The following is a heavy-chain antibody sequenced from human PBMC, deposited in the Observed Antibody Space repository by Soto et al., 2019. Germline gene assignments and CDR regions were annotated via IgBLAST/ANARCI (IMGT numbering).Heavy chain of an antibody. V-gene: IGHV1-69*02. CDR1: GGTFSSYT. J-gene: IGHJ4*02. CDR3: ARPPFPGCLNAVCYPLDY. Sequence: GASVKVSCKASGGTFSSYTISWVRQAPGQGLEWMGRIIPILGIANYAQKFQGRVTMTRDTSTTTVYMEVSSLKSEDTAVYYCARPPFPGCLNAVCYPLDYWGQGTLVTVPS. CDR2: IIPILGIA. D-gene: IGHD2-8*01.